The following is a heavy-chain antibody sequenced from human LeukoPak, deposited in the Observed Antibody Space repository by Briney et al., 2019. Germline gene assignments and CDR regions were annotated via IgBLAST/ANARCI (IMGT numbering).Heavy chain of an antibody. CDR1: GYTFTGYY. CDR2: INPNSGGT. J-gene: IGHJ4*02. Sequence: ASVKVSCKASGYTFTGYYMHWVRQAPGQGLEWRGWINPNSGGTNYAQKFQGRVTMTRDTSISTAYMELSRLRSDDTAVYYCAREWGSVAAPFDYWGQGTLVTVSS. CDR3: AREWGSVAAPFDY. D-gene: IGHD6-13*01. V-gene: IGHV1-2*02.